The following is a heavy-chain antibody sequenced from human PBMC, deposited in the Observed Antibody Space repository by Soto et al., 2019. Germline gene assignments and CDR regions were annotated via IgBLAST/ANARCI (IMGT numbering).Heavy chain of an antibody. D-gene: IGHD6-19*01. CDR1: GDAVSSPYY. CDR3: ARSAGWYAIHA. V-gene: IGHV4-4*02. Sequence: QVQLQESGPGLVKPSGTLSLTCAASGDAVSSPYYWRWVRQPPGKGLEWIGEVFHTGTTNYNPSLRSRVTISMDKSINQFSLDLSSVTAAATAVYYCARSAGWYAIHAWGPGTLV. J-gene: IGHJ5*02. CDR2: VFHTGTT.